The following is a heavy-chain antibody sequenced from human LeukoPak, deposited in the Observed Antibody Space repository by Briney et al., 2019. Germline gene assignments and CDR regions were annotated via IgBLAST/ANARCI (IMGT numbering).Heavy chain of an antibody. CDR2: ISGSGGST. Sequence: PGGSLRLSCAASGFTFSSYAMSWVRQAPGKGLEWVSAISGSGGSTYYADSVKGRFTISRDNSKNTLYLQMNSLRAEDTAVYYCARARPKYYDFWSGYYTPFDAFDIWGQGTMVTVSS. D-gene: IGHD3-3*01. CDR3: ARARPKYYDFWSGYYTPFDAFDI. CDR1: GFTFSSYA. V-gene: IGHV3-23*01. J-gene: IGHJ3*02.